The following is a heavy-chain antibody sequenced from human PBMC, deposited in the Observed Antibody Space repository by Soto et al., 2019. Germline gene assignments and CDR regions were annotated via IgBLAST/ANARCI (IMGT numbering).Heavy chain of an antibody. V-gene: IGHV1-69*13. Sequence: SVKVSCKASGGTFSSYAISCVRQAPGQGLEWMGGIIPIFGTANYAQKFQGRVTITADESTSTAYMELSSLRSEDTAVYYCASMVAVAGNPLETGEYNWFDPWGQGTTVTVSS. CDR2: IIPIFGTA. J-gene: IGHJ5*02. D-gene: IGHD6-19*01. CDR3: ASMVAVAGNPLETGEYNWFDP. CDR1: GGTFSSYA.